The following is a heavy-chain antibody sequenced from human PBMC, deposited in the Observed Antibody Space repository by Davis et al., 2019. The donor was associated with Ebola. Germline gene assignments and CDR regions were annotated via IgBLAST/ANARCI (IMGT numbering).Heavy chain of an antibody. V-gene: IGHV3-48*02. CDR2: ISSSGSTI. J-gene: IGHJ5*01. D-gene: IGHD3-10*01. Sequence: GSLRLSCTASGFTFSSSSMAWVRQAPGKGLEWVAYISSSGSTIYYEDSVKGRFTISRDNADNTLLLQMDGLGDEDTAVYYCAKTLGSSSRGWFDSWGLGTLVNVSS. CDR3: AKTLGSSSRGWFDS. CDR1: GFTFSSSS.